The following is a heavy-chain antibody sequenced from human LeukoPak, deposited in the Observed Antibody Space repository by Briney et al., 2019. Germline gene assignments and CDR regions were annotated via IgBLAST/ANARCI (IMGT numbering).Heavy chain of an antibody. V-gene: IGHV1-45*02. J-gene: IGHJ3*02. CDR2: ITPFNGNT. CDR3: ARSPFSGDDDAFDI. CDR1: GYTFTYRY. D-gene: IGHD5-12*01. Sequence: GASVKVSCKASGYTFTYRYLHWVRQAPGQALEWMGWITPFNGNTNYAQQFQDRVTITRDRSRNTVYMELNSLRFEDTAMYYSARSPFSGDDDAFDIWGQGTMVTVSS.